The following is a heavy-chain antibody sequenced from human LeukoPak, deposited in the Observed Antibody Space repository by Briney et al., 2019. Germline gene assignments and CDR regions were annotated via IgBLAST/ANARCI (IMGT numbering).Heavy chain of an antibody. Sequence: PPGGSLRLSCAASGFTLSSYEMNWVRQAPGKGLEWVSYISNSGGPIFYADSVKGRFTISRDNAKNSLYLQMNSLRAEDMALYYCAKDSSHYGSGNYYDYWGQGTLVTVSS. D-gene: IGHD3-10*01. CDR2: ISNSGGPI. CDR3: AKDSSHYGSGNYYDY. J-gene: IGHJ4*02. CDR1: GFTLSSYE. V-gene: IGHV3-48*03.